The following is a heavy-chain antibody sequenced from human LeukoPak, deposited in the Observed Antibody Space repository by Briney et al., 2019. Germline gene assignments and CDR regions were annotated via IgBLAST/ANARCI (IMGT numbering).Heavy chain of an antibody. D-gene: IGHD1-26*01. CDR2: IFSGST. Sequence: SGTLSLTCAVSGGSISSGNWWSWVRQPPGKGLEWIGSIFSGSTYYNPSLKSRVTISLNTSKNQFSLSLSSVTAADSAVYYCARQGERPGISAYWGQGTLVTVSS. CDR1: GGSISSGNW. CDR3: ARQGERPGISAY. V-gene: IGHV4-4*02. J-gene: IGHJ4*02.